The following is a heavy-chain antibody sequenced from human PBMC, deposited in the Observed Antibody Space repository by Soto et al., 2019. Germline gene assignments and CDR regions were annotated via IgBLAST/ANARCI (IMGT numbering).Heavy chain of an antibody. V-gene: IGHV3-7*03. J-gene: IGHJ1*01. D-gene: IGHD3-16*01. CDR1: GFRFSSSW. CDR2: INQGGSQK. Sequence: EVQLVESGGGLVQPGGSLRLSCAGSGFRFSSSWMSWIRQAPEKGLEWVAHINQGGSQKYYVDSAKGRFTISRDNAKTSLYLQMNNLRAEDTATYYCASWADAADEDYFHHWGQGTLVTVSS. CDR3: ASWADAADEDYFHH.